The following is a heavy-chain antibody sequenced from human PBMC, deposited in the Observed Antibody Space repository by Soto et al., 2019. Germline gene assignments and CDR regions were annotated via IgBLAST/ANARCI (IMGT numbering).Heavy chain of an antibody. V-gene: IGHV3-30-3*01. Sequence: GESLRPSCAASGFTFSSYAMHWVRQAPGKGLEWVAVILYVGSNKYYADSVKGRLSISRDNSKKTTYLQMNRLIAEETAVYFRARESHIYDSSGYYAPSLDVWGQGTLVTVSS. CDR1: GFTFSSYA. D-gene: IGHD3-22*01. CDR3: ARESHIYDSSGYYAPSLDV. J-gene: IGHJ4*02. CDR2: ILYVGSNK.